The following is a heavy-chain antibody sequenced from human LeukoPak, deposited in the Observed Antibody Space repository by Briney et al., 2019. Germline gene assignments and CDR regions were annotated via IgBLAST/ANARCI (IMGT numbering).Heavy chain of an antibody. CDR3: ARVAGYSGYDSGYYYYYYMDV. V-gene: IGHV4-34*01. CDR1: GGSFSGYY. D-gene: IGHD5-12*01. Sequence: PSETLSLTCAVYGGSFSGYYWSWIRQPPGKGLEWIGEINHSGSTNYNPSLKSRVTISVDTSKNQFSLKLSSVTAADTAVYYCARVAGYSGYDSGYYYYYYMDVWGKGTTVTISS. J-gene: IGHJ6*03. CDR2: INHSGST.